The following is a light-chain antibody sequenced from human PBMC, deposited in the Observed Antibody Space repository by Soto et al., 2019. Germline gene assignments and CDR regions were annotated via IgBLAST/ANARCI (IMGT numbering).Light chain of an antibody. CDR1: SSDVGGYNH. V-gene: IGLV2-14*01. CDR3: SSYTSSSTYVV. J-gene: IGLJ2*01. Sequence: QSALTQPRSVSGSPGQSVTISCTGTSSDVGGYNHVSWYQHHPGKAPKLMIYEVSNRPSGVSNRFSGSKSGNTASLTISGLQAEDEADYYCSSYTSSSTYVVFGGGTKLTVL. CDR2: EVS.